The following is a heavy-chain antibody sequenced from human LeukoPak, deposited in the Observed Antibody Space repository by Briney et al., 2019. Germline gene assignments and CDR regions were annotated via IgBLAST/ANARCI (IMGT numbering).Heavy chain of an antibody. D-gene: IGHD1-26*01. CDR3: ARGPSGSYIDAFDI. CDR2: ISSSGNAK. CDR1: RFTFSSYS. V-gene: IGHV3-48*02. J-gene: IGHJ3*02. Sequence: GGSLRLSCAASRFTFSSYSMNWVRQAPGKRLEWVSYISSSGNAKYYADSVKGRFTISRDNAKNSLYLQMNSLRDEDTAVYYCARGPSGSYIDAFDIWGQGTLVTVSS.